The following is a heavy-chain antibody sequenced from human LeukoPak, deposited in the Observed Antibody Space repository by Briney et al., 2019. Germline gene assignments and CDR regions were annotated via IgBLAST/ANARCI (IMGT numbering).Heavy chain of an antibody. D-gene: IGHD1-26*01. CDR1: GGSISSSSYS. CDR3: ARQGSGRSSDY. CDR2: IYYSGST. V-gene: IGHV4-39*01. J-gene: IGHJ4*02. Sequence: SETLSLTCTVSGGSISSSSYSWGWIRQPPGKGLEWIGSIYYSGSTFYNPSLKSRVTISVDTSKNQFSLKLSSVTAADTAVYYCARQGSGRSSDYWGKGTLVTVSS.